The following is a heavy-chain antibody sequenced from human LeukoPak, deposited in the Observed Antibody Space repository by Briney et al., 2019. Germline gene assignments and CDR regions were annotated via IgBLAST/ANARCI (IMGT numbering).Heavy chain of an antibody. D-gene: IGHD6-6*01. CDR3: VRGRRGSIIAARPGYYYYMDV. V-gene: IGHV3-30*03. Sequence: PGRSLRLSCAASGFTFSSYGMHWVRQAPGKGLEWVAVISYDGSNKYYADSVKGRFTISRDNSKNTLYLQTNSLRAEDTAVYYCVRGRRGSIIAARPGYYYYMDVWGKGTTVTVSS. J-gene: IGHJ6*03. CDR2: ISYDGSNK. CDR1: GFTFSSYG.